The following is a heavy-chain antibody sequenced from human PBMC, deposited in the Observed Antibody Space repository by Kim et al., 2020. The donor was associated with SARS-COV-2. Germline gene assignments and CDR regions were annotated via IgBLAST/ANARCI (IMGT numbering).Heavy chain of an antibody. V-gene: IGHV3-30*03. CDR3: APGELLLY. J-gene: IGHJ4*02. CDR2: ISYDGSNK. Sequence: GGSLRLSCAASGFTFSSYGMHWVRQAPGKGLEWVAVISYDGSNKYYADSVKGRFTISRDNSKNTLYLQMNSLRAEDTAVYYCAPGELLLYWGQGTLVTVSS. CDR1: GFTFSSYG. D-gene: IGHD3-10*01.